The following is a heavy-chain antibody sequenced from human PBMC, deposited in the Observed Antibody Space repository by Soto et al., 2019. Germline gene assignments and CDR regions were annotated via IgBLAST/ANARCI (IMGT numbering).Heavy chain of an antibody. D-gene: IGHD6-13*01. Sequence: EVQLLESGGGLVQPGGSLRLSCAASGFTFSNYAVTWVRQAPGKGLEWVSTISGSGGSTYYADSVKGRFTISRDNSKNTLYLKMNSLRAEYTAVYYCAKDQGSSWYEIDYWGQGTLVTVSS. CDR2: ISGSGGST. V-gene: IGHV3-23*01. CDR3: AKDQGSSWYEIDY. CDR1: GFTFSNYA. J-gene: IGHJ4*02.